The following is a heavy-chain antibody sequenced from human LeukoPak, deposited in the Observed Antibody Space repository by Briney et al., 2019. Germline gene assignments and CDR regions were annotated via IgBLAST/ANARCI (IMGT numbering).Heavy chain of an antibody. D-gene: IGHD3-16*01. V-gene: IGHV4-61*02. Sequence: PSQTLSLTCTVSGGSISSGSYYWSWIRQPAGKGLEWIGRIYTSGSTNYNPSLKSRVTISVDTSKNQFSLKLSSVTAADTAVYYCARRVWGSSSSYFDYWGQGTLVTVSS. CDR1: GGSISSGSYY. CDR3: ARRVWGSSSSYFDY. J-gene: IGHJ4*02. CDR2: IYTSGST.